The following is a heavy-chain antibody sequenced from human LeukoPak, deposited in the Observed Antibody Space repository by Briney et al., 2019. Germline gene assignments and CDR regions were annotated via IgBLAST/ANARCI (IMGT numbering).Heavy chain of an antibody. J-gene: IGHJ4*02. CDR3: ARDVWGEMATIV. Sequence: NPSETLSLTCTVSGGSISSYYWSWIRQPPGKGLEWIGYIYYSGSTNYNPSLKSRVTISVDTSKNQFSLKLSSVTAADTAVYYCARDVWGEMATIVWGQGTLVTVSS. D-gene: IGHD5-24*01. CDR2: IYYSGST. V-gene: IGHV4-59*01. CDR1: GGSISSYY.